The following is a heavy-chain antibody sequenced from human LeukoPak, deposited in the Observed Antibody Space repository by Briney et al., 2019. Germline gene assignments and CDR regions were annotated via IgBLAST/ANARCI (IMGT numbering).Heavy chain of an antibody. V-gene: IGHV3-7*04. Sequence: GGSLGLSCVASGFPFSSYWMTWVRQAPGKGLEWVANIKQDGSKKSYVDSVKGRFTISRDNAKNSPYLQMNSLRAEDTAIYYCTRVGYIDEGIDYWGQGTLVTVSS. D-gene: IGHD5-24*01. J-gene: IGHJ4*02. CDR2: IKQDGSKK. CDR3: TRVGYIDEGIDY. CDR1: GFPFSSYW.